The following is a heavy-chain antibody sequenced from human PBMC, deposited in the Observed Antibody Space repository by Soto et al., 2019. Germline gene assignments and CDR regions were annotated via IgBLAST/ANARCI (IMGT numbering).Heavy chain of an antibody. Sequence: ASVKVSCKASGYTFTSYGISWVRQAPGQGLEWMGWISAYNGNTNYAQKLQGRVTMTTDTSTSTAYMELRSLRAEDTAVYYCANLRPGVPATRWGQGTLVTVSS. J-gene: IGHJ4*02. D-gene: IGHD2-2*01. CDR2: ISAYNGNT. V-gene: IGHV1-18*01. CDR1: GYTFTSYG. CDR3: ANLRPGVPATR.